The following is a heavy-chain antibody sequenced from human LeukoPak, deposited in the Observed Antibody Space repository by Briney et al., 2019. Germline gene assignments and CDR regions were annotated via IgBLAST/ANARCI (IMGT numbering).Heavy chain of an antibody. V-gene: IGHV3-48*03. CDR2: ISDDGSTK. J-gene: IGHJ4*02. CDR3: SRRFRD. Sequence: GGSLRLSCVGSGITFSGFELNWVRLAPGKGLDWVSYISDDGSTKTYGDSVEGRFTISRDNAKNTLSLQMNSLRLEDTGVYYCSRRFRDWGRGILVTVSS. CDR1: GITFSGFE.